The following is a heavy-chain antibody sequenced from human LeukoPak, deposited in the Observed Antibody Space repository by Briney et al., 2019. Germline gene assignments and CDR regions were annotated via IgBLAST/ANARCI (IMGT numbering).Heavy chain of an antibody. V-gene: IGHV1-69*01. CDR2: ITPIFGTA. Sequence: SVKVSCKASGGTFSSYAISWVRQAPGQGLEWMGGITPIFGTANYAQKFQGRVTITADESTSTAYMELSSLRSEDTAVYYCARAFLWFGERDYGMDVWGKGTTVTVSS. D-gene: IGHD3-10*01. J-gene: IGHJ6*04. CDR1: GGTFSSYA. CDR3: ARAFLWFGERDYGMDV.